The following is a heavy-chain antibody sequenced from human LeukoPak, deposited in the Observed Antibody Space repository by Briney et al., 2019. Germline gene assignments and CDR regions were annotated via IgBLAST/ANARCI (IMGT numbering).Heavy chain of an antibody. D-gene: IGHD3-10*02. CDR1: GFTVSSNY. Sequence: GGSLRLSCAASGFTVSSNYMSWVRQAPGKGLEWVSVMYSGGSTYYADSVKGRFTISRDHSKNTLYLQMNSLRAEDTAVYYCAELGITMIGGVWGKGTTVTISS. J-gene: IGHJ6*04. CDR2: MYSGGST. CDR3: AELGITMIGGV. V-gene: IGHV3-66*01.